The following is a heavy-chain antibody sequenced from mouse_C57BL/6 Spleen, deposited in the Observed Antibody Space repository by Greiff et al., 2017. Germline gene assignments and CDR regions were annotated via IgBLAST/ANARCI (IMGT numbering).Heavy chain of an antibody. J-gene: IGHJ3*01. Sequence: QVQLKQSGPELVKPGASVKISCKASGYAFSSSWMNWVKQRPGKGLEWIGRIYPGDGDTNYNGKFKGKATLTADKSSSTAYMQLSSLTSVDSAVYFCASSNFPWFAYWGQGTLVTVSA. CDR2: IYPGDGDT. CDR3: ASSNFPWFAY. V-gene: IGHV1-82*01. CDR1: GYAFSSSW. D-gene: IGHD2-5*01.